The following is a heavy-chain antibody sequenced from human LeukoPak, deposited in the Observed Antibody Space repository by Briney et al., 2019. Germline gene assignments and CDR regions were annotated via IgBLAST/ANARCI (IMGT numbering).Heavy chain of an antibody. CDR3: ARGLTTVTTCYFDY. Sequence: PSETLSLTCTVSGGSISSGGYYWSWIRQHPGKGLEWIGYIYYSGSTYYNPSLKSRVTISVATSKNQFSLKLSSVTAADTAVYYCARGLTTVTTCYFDYWGQGTLVTVSS. CDR2: IYYSGST. V-gene: IGHV4-31*03. D-gene: IGHD4-17*01. CDR1: GGSISSGGYY. J-gene: IGHJ4*02.